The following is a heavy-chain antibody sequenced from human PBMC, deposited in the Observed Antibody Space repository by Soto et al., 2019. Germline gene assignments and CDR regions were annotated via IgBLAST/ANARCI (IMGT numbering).Heavy chain of an antibody. Sequence: QLQLQESGPGLVKPSETLSLTCNVSGGSISSSRSYWAWFRQPPGKELEWIANIFYAGNTYYNPSLKSRVTVSVDTSKNQFSLKLDSVTAEDTVVYYCARQAAAPGIDLWFDPWGQGTLVTVSS. J-gene: IGHJ5*02. CDR1: GGSISSSRSY. D-gene: IGHD6-13*01. CDR3: ARQAAAPGIDLWFDP. V-gene: IGHV4-39*01. CDR2: IFYAGNT.